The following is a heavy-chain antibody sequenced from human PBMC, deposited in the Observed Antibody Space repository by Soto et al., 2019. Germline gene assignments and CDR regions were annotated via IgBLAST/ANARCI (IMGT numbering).Heavy chain of an antibody. V-gene: IGHV3-23*01. Sequence: GGALRISCAASGFTVSDYAMNWVRQAPGKGLEWVASIRGSAGTPYYADSVRGRFTISRDNSKNTLSLQMNSLRVEDTAVYYCAKDRDYFDYWGQGALVTVSS. CDR2: IRGSAGTP. CDR1: GFTVSDYA. J-gene: IGHJ4*02. CDR3: AKDRDYFDY.